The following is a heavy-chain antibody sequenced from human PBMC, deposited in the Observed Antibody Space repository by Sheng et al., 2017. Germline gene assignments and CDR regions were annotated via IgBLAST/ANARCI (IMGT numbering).Heavy chain of an antibody. D-gene: IGHD1-26*01. CDR3: AKVRPRDWEDFFDY. J-gene: IGHJ4*02. CDR2: IGGGGGST. CDR1: GFTFSDYA. V-gene: IGHV3-23*04. Sequence: EVQLVESGGGLIQPGGSLRLSCVASGFTFSDYAMSWVRQAPGKGLEWLSTIGGGGGSTYYADSVKGRFTISRDNSKSTLYLQLSSLRVEDTALYYCAKVRPRDWEDFFDYVGPGNVTHRLL.